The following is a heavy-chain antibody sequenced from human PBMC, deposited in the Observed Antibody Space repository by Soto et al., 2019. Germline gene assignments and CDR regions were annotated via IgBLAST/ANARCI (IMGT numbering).Heavy chain of an antibody. D-gene: IGHD2-21*02. CDR2: MYNTGST. V-gene: IGHV4-59*01. CDR3: ARDLWGYCGTDCYPLDV. J-gene: IGHJ6*02. CDR1: GGSISSYY. Sequence: SLTCTVSGGSISSYYWSWIRQPPGKGLEWIGYMYNTGSTVYNPSFKSRVTISVDTSKNQFSLKLNSVTAADTAVYYCARDLWGYCGTDCYPLDVWGQGTTVTVSS.